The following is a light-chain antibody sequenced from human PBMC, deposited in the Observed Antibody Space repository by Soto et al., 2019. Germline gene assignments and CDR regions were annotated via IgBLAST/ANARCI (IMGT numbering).Light chain of an antibody. CDR3: QQYNNWPF. CDR2: GAS. Sequence: EIVMTQSPATLSVSPGERATLSCRASQSVSSNLAWYQQKPGQAPRLLIYGASTRATGIRARFSGSGSGTEFTLTISSLQSEDCAVYYCQQYNNWPFFGQGTKLEIK. J-gene: IGKJ2*01. CDR1: QSVSSN. V-gene: IGKV3-15*01.